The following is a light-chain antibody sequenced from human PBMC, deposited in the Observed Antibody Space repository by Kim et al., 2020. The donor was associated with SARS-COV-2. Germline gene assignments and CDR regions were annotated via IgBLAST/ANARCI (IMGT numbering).Light chain of an antibody. CDR2: DVS. J-gene: IGLJ2*01. Sequence: GQSITISCSGSSSDVGGYNYLSWYQQHPGKAPKLMIYDVSKRPSGVSNRFSGSKSGNTASLNISGLQAEDEADYYCSSYTSSSTLVFGGGTQLTVL. V-gene: IGLV2-14*04. CDR1: SSDVGGYNY. CDR3: SSYTSSSTLV.